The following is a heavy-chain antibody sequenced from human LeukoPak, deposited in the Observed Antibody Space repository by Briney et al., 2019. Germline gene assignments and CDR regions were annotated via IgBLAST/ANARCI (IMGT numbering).Heavy chain of an antibody. J-gene: IGHJ4*02. Sequence: GGSLRLSCAASGFTVSSNYMSWVRQAPGKGLEWVSVIYSGGSTYSEDSVKGRFTISRDNSNNTLYLQMNSPKAEDTAVYYCARAMMVVTNLWGVYDYWGQGTLVTVSS. CDR3: ARAMMVVTNLWGVYDY. V-gene: IGHV3-53*01. CDR1: GFTVSSNY. D-gene: IGHD3-22*01. CDR2: IYSGGST.